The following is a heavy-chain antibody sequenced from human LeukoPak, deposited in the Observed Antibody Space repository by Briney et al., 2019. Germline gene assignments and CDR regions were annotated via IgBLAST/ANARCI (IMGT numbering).Heavy chain of an antibody. CDR2: IIPIFGTA. J-gene: IGHJ6*03. Sequence: GASVKASCKASGGTFSSYAISWVRQAPGQGHEWMGGIIPIFGTANYAQKFQGRVTITTDESTSTAYMELSSLRSEDTAVYYCASCIVVVPAASEYYYYYMDVWGKGTTVTVSS. V-gene: IGHV1-69*05. D-gene: IGHD2-2*01. CDR3: ASCIVVVPAASEYYYYYMDV. CDR1: GGTFSSYA.